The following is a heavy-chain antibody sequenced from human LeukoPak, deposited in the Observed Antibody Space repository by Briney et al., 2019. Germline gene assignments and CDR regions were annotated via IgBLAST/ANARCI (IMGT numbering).Heavy chain of an antibody. J-gene: IGHJ6*03. Sequence: PGGSLRLSCAASGFTFDDYGMSWVRQAPGKGLEWVSGINWNGGSTGYADSVKGQFTISRDNAKNSLYLQMSSLRAEDTALYHCARDSRSEDMDVWGKGTTVTVSS. CDR3: ARDSRSEDMDV. CDR1: GFTFDDYG. CDR2: INWNGGST. V-gene: IGHV3-20*01.